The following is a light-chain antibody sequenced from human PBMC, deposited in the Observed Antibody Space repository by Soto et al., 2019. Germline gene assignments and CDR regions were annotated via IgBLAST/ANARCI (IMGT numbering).Light chain of an antibody. CDR1: SSDVGAYNY. V-gene: IGLV2-14*01. CDR3: SSYTSSRAYV. J-gene: IGLJ1*01. Sequence: QSVLTQPASASGSPGQSIAIRCTGTSSDVGAYNYVCWYQQPSGKAPILMIHEVSNRPSGVSNRFSGSKSGNTASLTISGLQAEDEADYSCSSYTSSRAYVFGIGTKVTVL. CDR2: EVS.